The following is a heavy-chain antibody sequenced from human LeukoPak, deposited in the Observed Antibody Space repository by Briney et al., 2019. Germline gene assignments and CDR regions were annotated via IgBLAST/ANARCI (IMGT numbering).Heavy chain of an antibody. D-gene: IGHD6-13*01. CDR3: ARDSIAAATNWFDP. V-gene: IGHV1-3*01. J-gene: IGHJ5*02. CDR2: INAGNGNT. Sequence: ASVKVSCKASGYTFTSYAMHWVRQAPGQRLEWMGWINAGNGNTKYSQKFQGRVTLTRDTSASTAYMELSSLRSEDTAVYYCARDSIAAATNWFDPWGREPWSPSPQ. CDR1: GYTFTSYA.